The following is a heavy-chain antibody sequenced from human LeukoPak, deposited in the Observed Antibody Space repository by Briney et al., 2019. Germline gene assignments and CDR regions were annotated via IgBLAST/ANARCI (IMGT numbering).Heavy chain of an antibody. CDR3: AGKTYYDFWSGSDAFDI. Sequence: ASVKVSCKASGYTFTSYDINWVRQATGQGLEWMGWMNPNSGNTGYAQKFQGRVTMTRNTSISTAYMELSSQRSEDTAVYYCAGKTYYDFWSGSDAFDIWGQGTMVTVSS. J-gene: IGHJ3*02. V-gene: IGHV1-8*01. CDR1: GYTFTSYD. D-gene: IGHD3-3*01. CDR2: MNPNSGNT.